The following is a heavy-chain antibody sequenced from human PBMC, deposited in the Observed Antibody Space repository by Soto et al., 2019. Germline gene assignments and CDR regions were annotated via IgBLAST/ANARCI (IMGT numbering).Heavy chain of an antibody. V-gene: IGHV4-61*01. CDR1: GGSVRSDSVY. CDR2: IYHSGST. Sequence: SETLSLTCTVSGGSVRSDSVYWSWIRQPPGEGLEWIAFIYHSGSTNYNPSLNSRVTISVDTSKNRFSLKLTSVTTADTAIYYCTRSRYDNSGYYAENYVDFYGQGTLVTVSS. J-gene: IGHJ4*02. CDR3: TRSRYDNSGYYAENYVDF. D-gene: IGHD3-22*01.